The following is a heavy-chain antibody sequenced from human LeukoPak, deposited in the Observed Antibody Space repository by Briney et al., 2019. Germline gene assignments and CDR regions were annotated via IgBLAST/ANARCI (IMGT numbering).Heavy chain of an antibody. J-gene: IGHJ4*02. Sequence: GEALRLSCAASGFTYSTSWMSWVRQAPGKGLEWVANINQDGSDKYYVDSVKGRFTISRDNAKNSLYLQMNSLRAEDTALYYCVKVMWAVAGPYWGQGALVTVSS. CDR2: INQDGSDK. V-gene: IGHV3-7*05. D-gene: IGHD6-19*01. CDR1: GFTYSTSW. CDR3: VKVMWAVAGPY.